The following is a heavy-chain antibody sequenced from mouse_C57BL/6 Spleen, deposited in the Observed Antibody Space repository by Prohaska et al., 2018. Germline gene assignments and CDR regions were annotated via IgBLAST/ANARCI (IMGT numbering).Heavy chain of an antibody. Sequence: HGKSLEWIGDINPNNGGTSYNQKFKGKATLTVDKSSSTAYMELRSLTSEDSAVYYCARWGTYYSNYEGYFDVWGTGTTVTVSS. J-gene: IGHJ1*03. CDR2: INPNNGGT. D-gene: IGHD2-5*01. V-gene: IGHV1-26*01. CDR3: ARWGTYYSNYEGYFDV.